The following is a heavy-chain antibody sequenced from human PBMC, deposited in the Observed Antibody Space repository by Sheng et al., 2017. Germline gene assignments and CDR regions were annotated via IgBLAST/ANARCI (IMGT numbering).Heavy chain of an antibody. V-gene: IGHV1-69*04. CDR1: GGTFSSYA. Sequence: QVQLVQSGAEVKKPGSSVKVSCKASGGTFSSYAISWVRQAPGQGLEWMGGIIPILGIANYAQKFQGRVTITADKSTSTAYMELSSLRSEDTAVYYCASGVGSGSYYNFPYYFDYWGQGTLVTVSS. J-gene: IGHJ4*02. CDR3: ASGVGSGSYYNFPYYFDY. CDR2: IIPILGIA. D-gene: IGHD3-10*01.